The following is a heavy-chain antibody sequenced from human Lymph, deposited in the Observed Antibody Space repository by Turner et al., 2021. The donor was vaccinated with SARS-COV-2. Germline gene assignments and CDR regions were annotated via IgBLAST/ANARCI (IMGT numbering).Heavy chain of an antibody. D-gene: IGHD1-26*01. J-gene: IGHJ4*02. CDR3: ARPKSGSYFSPFDY. V-gene: IGHV3-30-3*01. CDR2: ISYDGSNK. Sequence: QVQLVESGGGVVQPGRSLRPSCAASGFTFSCSAMYWVRQAPGKGLEWVAVISYDGSNKYYADSVKGRFTISSDNSKNTLYLQMNSLRAEDTAVYYCARPKSGSYFSPFDYWGQGTLVTVSS. CDR1: GFTFSCSA.